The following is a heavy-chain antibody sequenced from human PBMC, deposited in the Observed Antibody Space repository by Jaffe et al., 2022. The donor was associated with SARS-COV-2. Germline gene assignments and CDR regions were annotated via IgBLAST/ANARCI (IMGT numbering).Heavy chain of an antibody. V-gene: IGHV3-49*05. D-gene: IGHD5-18*01. J-gene: IGHJ5*02. CDR3: TRVGIQLWSWFDP. CDR1: GFTFGDYA. CDR2: IRSKAYGGTT. Sequence: EVQLVESGGGLVKPGRSLRLSCTASGFTFGDYAMSWFRQAPGKGLEWVGFIRSKAYGGTTEYAASVKGRFTISRDDSKSIAYLQMNSLKTEDTAVYYCTRVGIQLWSWFDPWGQGTLVTVSS.